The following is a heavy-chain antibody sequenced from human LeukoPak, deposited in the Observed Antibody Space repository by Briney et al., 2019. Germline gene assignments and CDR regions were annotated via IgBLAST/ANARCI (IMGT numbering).Heavy chain of an antibody. CDR2: ISSSSSYI. D-gene: IGHD3-22*01. CDR3: ARDPKTYYYDSSGYPVY. CDR1: GFTFSSYS. J-gene: IGHJ4*02. V-gene: IGHV3-21*01. Sequence: PGGSLRLSCAASGFTFSSYSMNWVRQAPGKGLEWVSSISSSSSYIYYADSMKGRFTISRDNAKNSLYLQMNSLRAEDTAVYYCARDPKTYYYDSSGYPVYWGQGTLVTVSS.